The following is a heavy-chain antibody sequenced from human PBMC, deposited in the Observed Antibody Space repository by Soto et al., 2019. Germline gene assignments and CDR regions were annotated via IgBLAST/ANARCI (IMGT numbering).Heavy chain of an antibody. V-gene: IGHV1-18*01. J-gene: IGHJ5*02. CDR1: GYTFTSYG. CDR3: ARVRLYDFWSGYYVWFDP. D-gene: IGHD3-3*01. CDR2: ISAYNGNT. Sequence: ASVKVSCKASGYTFTSYGISWVRQAPGQGLEWMGWISAYNGNTNYAQKLQGRVTMTTDTSTSTAYMELRSLRSDDTAVYYCARVRLYDFWSGYYVWFDPGGQGTLVTVSS.